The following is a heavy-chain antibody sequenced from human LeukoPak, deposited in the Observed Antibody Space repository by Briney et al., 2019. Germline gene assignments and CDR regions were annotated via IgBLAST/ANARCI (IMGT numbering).Heavy chain of an antibody. CDR1: GFTFSSYA. Sequence: GGSLRLSCAASGFTFSSYAMSWVRQAPGKGLEWVSAISGSGGSTYYADSVKGRFTISRDNSKNTLYLQMNSLRGEDTAVYYCAKVPSAVTNYYYYYYMDVWGKGTTVTVSS. CDR2: ISGSGGST. J-gene: IGHJ6*03. D-gene: IGHD4-11*01. CDR3: AKVPSAVTNYYYYYYMDV. V-gene: IGHV3-23*01.